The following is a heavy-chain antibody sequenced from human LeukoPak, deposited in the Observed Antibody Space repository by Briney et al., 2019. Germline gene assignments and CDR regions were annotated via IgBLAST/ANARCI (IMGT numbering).Heavy chain of an antibody. CDR3: TSDPLTGLGYCSSTSCYEEHNWFDP. J-gene: IGHJ5*02. D-gene: IGHD2-2*01. CDR2: IKSKTDGGTT. Sequence: GGSLRLSCAASGFTFSNAWMSWVRQAPGKGLEWVGRIKSKTDGGTTDYAAPVKGRFTISRDDSKNTLYLQMNSLKTEDTAVYYCTSDPLTGLGYCSSTSCYEEHNWFDPWGQGTLVTVSS. V-gene: IGHV3-15*01. CDR1: GFTFSNAW.